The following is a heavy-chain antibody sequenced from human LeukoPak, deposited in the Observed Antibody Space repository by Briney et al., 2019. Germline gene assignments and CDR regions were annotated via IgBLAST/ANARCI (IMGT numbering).Heavy chain of an antibody. J-gene: IGHJ4*02. CDR3: ARGSGWSLFDY. CDR2: ISSSSSTI. Sequence: GGSLRLSCAASGFTFSSYSMNWVRQAPGKGLEWVSYISSSSSTIYYAGSVKGRFTISRGNAKNSLYLQMNSLRAEDTAVYYCARGSGWSLFDYWGQGTLVTVSS. D-gene: IGHD6-19*01. V-gene: IGHV3-48*01. CDR1: GFTFSSYS.